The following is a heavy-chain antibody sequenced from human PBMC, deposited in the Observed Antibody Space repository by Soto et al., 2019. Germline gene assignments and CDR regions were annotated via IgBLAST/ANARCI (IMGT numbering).Heavy chain of an antibody. J-gene: IGHJ5*02. Sequence: SETLSLTCTVSGGSISSDYWSWIRQPPGKGLEWIAYIYYSGSTYYNPSLKSRVTISVDTSKNQFSLKLTSVTAADTAVYYCAREVLAWGQGTLVTVSS. CDR3: AREVLA. CDR1: GGSISSDY. D-gene: IGHD3-3*01. V-gene: IGHV4-59*12. CDR2: IYYSGST.